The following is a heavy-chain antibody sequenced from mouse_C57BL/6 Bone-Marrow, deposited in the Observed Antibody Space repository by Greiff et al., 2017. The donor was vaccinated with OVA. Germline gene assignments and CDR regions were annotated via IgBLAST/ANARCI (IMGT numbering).Heavy chain of an antibody. Sequence: QVQLQQSGAELVRPGASVKMSCKASGYTFTSYNMHWVKQTPRQGLEWIGAIYPGNGDTSYNQKFKGKATLTVDKSSSTAYMQLSSLTSEDSAVYFCARNLYYGSSYDYYAMDYWGQGTSVTVSS. V-gene: IGHV1-12*01. CDR1: GYTFTSYN. CDR3: ARNLYYGSSYDYYAMDY. D-gene: IGHD1-1*01. J-gene: IGHJ4*01. CDR2: IYPGNGDT.